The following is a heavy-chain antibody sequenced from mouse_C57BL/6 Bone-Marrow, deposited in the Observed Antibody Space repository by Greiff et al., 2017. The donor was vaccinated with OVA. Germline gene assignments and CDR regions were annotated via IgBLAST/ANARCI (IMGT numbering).Heavy chain of an antibody. CDR2: IDPENGDT. V-gene: IGHV14-4*01. Sequence: EVQLQQSGAELVRPGASVKLSCTASGFNIKDDYMHWVKQRPEQGLEWIGWIDPENGDTEYASKFQGKATITADTSSNTAYLQLSSLTSEDTAVYYCTTSSGYDYGGFAYWGQGTLVTVSA. CDR3: TTSSGYDYGGFAY. D-gene: IGHD2-4*01. CDR1: GFNIKDDY. J-gene: IGHJ3*01.